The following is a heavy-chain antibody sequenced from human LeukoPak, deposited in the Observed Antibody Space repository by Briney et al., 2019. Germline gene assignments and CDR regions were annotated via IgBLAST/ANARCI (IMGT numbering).Heavy chain of an antibody. CDR2: IYPGDSDT. J-gene: IGHJ5*02. CDR1: GYIFTSYW. V-gene: IGHV5-51*01. CDR3: ARYPRGFGELSWFDP. D-gene: IGHD3-10*01. Sequence: GESLQISCKGSGYIFTSYWIGWVRRLPGKGLEWMGIIYPGDSDTRYSPSFQGQVTISADKSISTAYLQWGSLKASDTAMYYCARYPRGFGELSWFDPWGQGTLVTVSS.